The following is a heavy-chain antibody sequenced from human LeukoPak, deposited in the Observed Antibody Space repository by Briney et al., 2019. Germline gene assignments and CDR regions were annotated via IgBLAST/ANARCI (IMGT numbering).Heavy chain of an antibody. CDR3: ARSFSPNYYDLLDY. Sequence: PSETLSLTCTVSGGSISTYYWSWIRQPPGKGLEWIGYIYYSGSTNYNPSLKSRVTISLDTSKNQFSLKLNSVTAADTAMYYCARSFSPNYYDLLDYWGQGTLVTVSS. CDR1: GGSISTYY. J-gene: IGHJ4*02. D-gene: IGHD3-22*01. CDR2: IYYSGST. V-gene: IGHV4-59*01.